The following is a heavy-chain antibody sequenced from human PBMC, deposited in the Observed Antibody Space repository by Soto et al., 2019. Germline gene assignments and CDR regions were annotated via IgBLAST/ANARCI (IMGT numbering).Heavy chain of an antibody. D-gene: IGHD2-15*01. CDR3: AKDPVVVVGATVKYFDY. CDR2: ISFDGRNK. CDR1: GFIFSTYG. Sequence: GGSLRLSCAASGFIFSTYGMHWVRQAPGKGLEWVAVISFDGRNKYYADSVRGRFTISRDNSKNTLYLQMNSLRAEDTAVYYCAKDPVVVVGATVKYFDYWGQGTLVTVSS. J-gene: IGHJ4*02. V-gene: IGHV3-30*18.